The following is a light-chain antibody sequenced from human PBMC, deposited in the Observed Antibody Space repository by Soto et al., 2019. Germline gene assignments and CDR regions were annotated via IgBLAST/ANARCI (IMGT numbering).Light chain of an antibody. CDR3: QLWASKSAHVV. J-gene: IGLJ2*01. Sequence: SYQLTQPPSVSVAPGQTARITCGRSNIGRKSVHWYQQKPGQAPVVVVYDDRDRPAGIPERVSGSNSGNTATLTISRVEAGDEADYYCQLWASKSAHVVFGGGTKLTVL. CDR1: NIGRKS. CDR2: DDR. V-gene: IGLV3-21*02.